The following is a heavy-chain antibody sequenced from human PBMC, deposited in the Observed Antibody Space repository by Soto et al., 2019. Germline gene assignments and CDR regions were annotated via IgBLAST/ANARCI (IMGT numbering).Heavy chain of an antibody. V-gene: IGHV3-21*01. J-gene: IGHJ6*02. Sequence: EVQLVESGGGLVKPGGSLRLSCAASGFTFSSYSINWVRQAPGKGLEWVSSISSSGDYIYYADSVKGRFTISRDNAKKSLFLQMNSLTAEDTAVYYCARDSNIRQDGMDVWGQGTKVTVSS. CDR2: ISSSGDYI. CDR1: GFTFSSYS. CDR3: ARDSNIRQDGMDV. D-gene: IGHD4-4*01.